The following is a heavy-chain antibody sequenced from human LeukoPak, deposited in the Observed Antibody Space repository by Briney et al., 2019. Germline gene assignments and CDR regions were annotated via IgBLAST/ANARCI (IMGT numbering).Heavy chain of an antibody. V-gene: IGHV1-8*03. J-gene: IGHJ6*03. Sequence: ASVKLSCKASGYTFTSYDINWVRQATGQGLEWMGWMNPNSGNTGYAHKFRGRVTITRNASISTAYMELSSLRSEDTAVYYCAREGIAVAGPSSYYYYMDVWGKGTTVTVSS. D-gene: IGHD6-19*01. CDR1: GYTFTSYD. CDR2: MNPNSGNT. CDR3: AREGIAVAGPSSYYYYMDV.